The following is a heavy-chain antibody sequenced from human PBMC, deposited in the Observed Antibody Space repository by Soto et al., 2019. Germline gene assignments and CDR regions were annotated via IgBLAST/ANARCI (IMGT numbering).Heavy chain of an antibody. V-gene: IGHV1-18*01. D-gene: IGHD2-15*01. Sequence: QVQLVQSGAEVKEPGASVKVSCKASGYTLTSYGISWVRQAPGQGLEWMGWISTYSSDTKYAHKFQDRVTMTTDTSTSTAYMELRSLRSDDTAVYYCAREYCSGGSCYGGDYWGQGTLVTVSS. CDR1: GYTLTSYG. CDR2: ISTYSSDT. CDR3: AREYCSGGSCYGGDY. J-gene: IGHJ4*02.